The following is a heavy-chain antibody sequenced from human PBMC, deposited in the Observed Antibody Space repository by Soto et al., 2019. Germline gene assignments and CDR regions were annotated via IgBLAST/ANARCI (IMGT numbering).Heavy chain of an antibody. CDR1: GFTFSSYA. V-gene: IGHV3-30-3*01. Sequence: QVQLVESGGGVGQPGRSLRLSCAASGFTFSSYAMHWVRQAPGKGLEWVAVISYDGSNKYYEDCVKGRFTISRDNSKHALYLQMNSLRAEDTAVYYCARERITTVRGVAATLLDYRGQRNLVTVSS. CDR2: ISYDGSNK. J-gene: IGHJ4*02. D-gene: IGHD3-10*01. CDR3: ARERITTVRGVAATLLDY.